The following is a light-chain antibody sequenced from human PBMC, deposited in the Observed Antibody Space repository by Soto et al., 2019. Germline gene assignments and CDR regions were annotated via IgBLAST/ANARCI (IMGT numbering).Light chain of an antibody. CDR1: QSVSSN. CDR3: QQYNNWPRT. V-gene: IGKV3-15*01. Sequence: EIVMTQSLATLYVSPGERATLSCRASQSVSSNLAWYQQKPGQAPRLLIYGASTRATGIPARFSGSGSGTELTLTISSLQSEDFAVYYRQQYNNWPRTFGQGTKVEIK. CDR2: GAS. J-gene: IGKJ1*01.